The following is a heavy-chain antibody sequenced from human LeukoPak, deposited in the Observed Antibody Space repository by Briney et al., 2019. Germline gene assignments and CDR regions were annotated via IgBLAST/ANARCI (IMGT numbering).Heavy chain of an antibody. CDR2: INPSGGST. CDR1: GYTFTSYY. V-gene: IGHV1-46*01. J-gene: IGHJ4*02. CDR3: ATQQLDRGVGY. D-gene: IGHD6-13*01. Sequence: GASVKVSCKASGYTFTSYYMHWVRQAPGQGLEWMGIINPSGGSTRHAQKFQGRVNMTRDTSTDTVYMELSSLRSEDTAVYYCATQQLDRGVGYWGQGTLVTVSS.